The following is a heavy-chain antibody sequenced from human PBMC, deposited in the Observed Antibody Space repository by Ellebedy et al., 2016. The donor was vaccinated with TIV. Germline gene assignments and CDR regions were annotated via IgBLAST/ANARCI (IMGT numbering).Heavy chain of an antibody. J-gene: IGHJ4*02. CDR1: GYTFTSYY. D-gene: IGHD4-11*01. CDR2: INPSGGST. V-gene: IGHV1-46*01. Sequence: ASVKVSXKASGYTFTSYYMHWVRQAPGQGLEWMGMINPSGGSTTYAQNFQGRVTMTRDTSTSTVFMELSSLRSEDTALYYCARAPYTNYAPFDDWGQGTLVTVSS. CDR3: ARAPYTNYAPFDD.